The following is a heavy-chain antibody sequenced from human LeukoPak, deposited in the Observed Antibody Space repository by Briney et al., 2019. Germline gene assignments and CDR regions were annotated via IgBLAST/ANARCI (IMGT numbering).Heavy chain of an antibody. CDR2: INSDGSST. D-gene: IGHD3-9*01. CDR3: AKDAGEPYYDILTGYEVPDY. V-gene: IGHV3-74*01. CDR1: GFTFSSYW. J-gene: IGHJ4*02. Sequence: GGSLRLSCAASGFTFSSYWMHWVRQAPGKGLVWVSRINSDGSSTYYADSVKGRFTISRDNSKNTLYLQMNSPRAEDTAVYYCAKDAGEPYYDILTGYEVPDYWGQGTLVTVSS.